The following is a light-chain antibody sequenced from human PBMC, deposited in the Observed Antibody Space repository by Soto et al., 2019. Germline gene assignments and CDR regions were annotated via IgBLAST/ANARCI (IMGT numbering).Light chain of an antibody. Sequence: IQMTQSPSTLSGSIGDRVTITCRASQTISSWLAWYQQKPGKAPKLLIYKASTLASGVPSRFSGSGSGSEFTLTISSLQPDDFATYYCQQSYSTAITFGQGTLLEIK. CDR3: QQSYSTAIT. CDR1: QTISSW. J-gene: IGKJ5*01. V-gene: IGKV1-5*03. CDR2: KAS.